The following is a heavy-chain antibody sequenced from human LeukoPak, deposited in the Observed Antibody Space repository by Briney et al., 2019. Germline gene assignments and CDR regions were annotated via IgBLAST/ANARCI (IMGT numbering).Heavy chain of an antibody. V-gene: IGHV4-34*01. CDR2: IHHRAGI. CDR3: ARGPVRDEDGLTRNSYYFGLDA. J-gene: IGHJ6*02. CDR1: GGSFTSYY. Sequence: KPSETLSLTCAVYGGSFTSYYWSWIRQVPGKGLEWIGEIHHRAGINYNPSLKTRVTISADTSKNQFSLTLSSVTAADSAVFYCARGPVRDEDGLTRNSYYFGLDAWGQGTTVTVSS. D-gene: IGHD5-24*01.